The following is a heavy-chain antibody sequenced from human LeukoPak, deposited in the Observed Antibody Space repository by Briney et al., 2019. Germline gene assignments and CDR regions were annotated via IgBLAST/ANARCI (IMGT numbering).Heavy chain of an antibody. CDR2: ISAYNGNT. CDR3: ARSKGRYYDSSGYHSWFDP. CDR1: GYTFTSYG. D-gene: IGHD3-22*01. J-gene: IGHJ5*02. Sequence: ASVKVSCKASGYTFTSYGNSWVRQAPGQGLEWMGWISAYNGNTNYAQKLQGRVTMTTDTSTSTAYMELRSLRSDDTAVYCCARSKGRYYDSSGYHSWFDPWGQGTLVTVSS. V-gene: IGHV1-18*01.